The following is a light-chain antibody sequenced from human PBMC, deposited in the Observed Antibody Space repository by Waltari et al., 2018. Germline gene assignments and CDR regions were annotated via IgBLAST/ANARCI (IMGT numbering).Light chain of an antibody. CDR1: SSDIGPYLY. J-gene: IGLJ2*01. CDR3: CSYAGNSMI. CDR2: DIK. V-gene: IGLV2-11*01. Sequence: QSALTQPRSVSGSPGQSVTISCSGTSSDIGPYLYVSWYQQHPGKAPRLLIYDIKKRPSGVPDRFSGSKSGNTASLTISGLQPDDGADYFCCSYAGNSMIFGGGTMLTVL.